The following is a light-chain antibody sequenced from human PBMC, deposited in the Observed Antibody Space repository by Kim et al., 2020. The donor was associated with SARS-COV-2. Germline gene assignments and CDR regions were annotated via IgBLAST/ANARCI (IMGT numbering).Light chain of an antibody. J-gene: IGLJ3*02. V-gene: IGLV1-51*01. CDR3: GTWDSSLSAWV. CDR1: SSNMGNKY. Sequence: GEKDTISCSGSSSNMGNKYVSWYQQLPGTAPKLLIYDNNKRPSGIPDRFSGSRSGTSATLGITGLQTGDEADYYCGTWDSSLSAWVFGGGTQLTVL. CDR2: DNN.